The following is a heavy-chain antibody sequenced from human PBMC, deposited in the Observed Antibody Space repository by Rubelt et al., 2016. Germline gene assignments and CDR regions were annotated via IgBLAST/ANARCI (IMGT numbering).Heavy chain of an antibody. V-gene: IGHV3-74*01. Sequence: EVQLVESGGGLVQPGGSLRLSCAASGFTFTNYWTHWVRQAPGKGLVWISRISTDGRGTSYAASVKGRFTISRGNAKNTLYLQMNSLRAEDTAVYYCARDGCITMSCMDVWGQGTTVTVSS. CDR1: GFTFTNYW. J-gene: IGHJ6*02. CDR2: ISTDGRGT. D-gene: IGHD3-10*02. CDR3: ARDGCITMSCMDV.